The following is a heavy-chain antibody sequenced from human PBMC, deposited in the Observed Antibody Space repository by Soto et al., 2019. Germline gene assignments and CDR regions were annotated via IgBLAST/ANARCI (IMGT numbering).Heavy chain of an antibody. CDR3: ASSIAVAGTDAFDI. CDR2: INSDGSST. CDR1: GFTFSSYW. D-gene: IGHD6-19*01. Sequence: EVQLVESGGGLVQPGGSLRLSCAASGFTFSSYWMHWVRQAPGKGLVWVSRINSDGSSTRYADSVQGRFTISRDNAKNTLYLQMNSLRAEDTAVYYCASSIAVAGTDAFDIWGEGTMVTVSS. J-gene: IGHJ3*02. V-gene: IGHV3-74*01.